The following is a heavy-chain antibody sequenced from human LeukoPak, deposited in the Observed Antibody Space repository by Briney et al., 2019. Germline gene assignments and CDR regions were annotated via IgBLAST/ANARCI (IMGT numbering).Heavy chain of an antibody. V-gene: IGHV3-23*01. J-gene: IGHJ4*02. CDR3: AKGFNYYDSSGYPY. CDR1: GFTFSSSA. Sequence: GGSLRLSSAASGFTFSSSAMSWVRQAPGKGLEWVSAISGSGGSTYYADSVKGRFTISRDNSKNTLYLQMNSLRAEDTAVYYCAKGFNYYDSSGYPYWGQGTLVTVSS. CDR2: ISGSGGST. D-gene: IGHD3-22*01.